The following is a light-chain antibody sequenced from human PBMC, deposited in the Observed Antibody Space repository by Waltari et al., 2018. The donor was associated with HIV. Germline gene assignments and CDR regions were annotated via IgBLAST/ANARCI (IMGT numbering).Light chain of an antibody. V-gene: IGLV1-47*01. CDR3: AAWDDSLSGYV. CDR1: SSNIGSNY. Sequence: QSVLTQPPSASGTPGQRVTISCSGGSSNIGSNYVFWYQLLPGTAPKLLVYRNDRRPSGGPDLLSCSNSGASASPAISVLRSEDESDYYCAAWDDSLSGYVFGTGTKVTVL. CDR2: RND. J-gene: IGLJ1*01.